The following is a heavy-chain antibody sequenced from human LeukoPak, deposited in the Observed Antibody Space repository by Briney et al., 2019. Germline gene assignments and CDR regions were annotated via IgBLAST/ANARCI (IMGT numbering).Heavy chain of an antibody. J-gene: IGHJ4*02. V-gene: IGHV3-53*01. D-gene: IGHD2-15*01. Sequence: GGSLRLSCAASGFTFSSYEMNWVRQASGKGLEWVSVIYSGGSTYYADSVKGRFTISRDNSKNTLYLQMNSLRAEDTAVYYCARYCSGGSCYSGFDYWGQGTLVTVSS. CDR1: GFTFSSYE. CDR3: ARYCSGGSCYSGFDY. CDR2: IYSGGST.